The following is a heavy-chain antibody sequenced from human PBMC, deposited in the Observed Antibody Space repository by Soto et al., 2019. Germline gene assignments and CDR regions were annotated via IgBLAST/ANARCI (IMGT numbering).Heavy chain of an antibody. CDR3: ASEYCSGGTCYYYGMDV. CDR1: GFTFSNYG. D-gene: IGHD2-15*01. CDR2: IWYDGSNK. J-gene: IGHJ6*02. Sequence: GVSLRLSCAASGFTFSNYGMHWVRQAPDKGLEWVALIWYDGSNKYYADSVKGRFTISRDNSKNTLYLQMNSLRAEDTAVYYSASEYCSGGTCYYYGMDVWGQGTTVTVSS. V-gene: IGHV3-33*01.